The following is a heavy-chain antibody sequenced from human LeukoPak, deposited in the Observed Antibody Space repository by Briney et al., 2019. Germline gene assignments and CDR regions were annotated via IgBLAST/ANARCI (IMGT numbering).Heavy chain of an antibody. CDR2: IKQDGSEK. V-gene: IGHV3-7*03. CDR3: ASGQWLVLNY. D-gene: IGHD6-19*01. Sequence: PGGSLRLSCAASGFTFSSYWMSWVRQALGKGLEWVANIKQDGSEKYVDSVKGRFTISRDNAKNSLYLQMNSLRAEDTAVYYCASGQWLVLNYWGQGTLVTVSS. J-gene: IGHJ4*02. CDR1: GFTFSSYW.